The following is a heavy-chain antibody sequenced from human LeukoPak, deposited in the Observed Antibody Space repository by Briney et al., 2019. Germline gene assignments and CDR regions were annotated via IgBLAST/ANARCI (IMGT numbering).Heavy chain of an antibody. Sequence: PSETLSLTCTVSGGSISSYYWSWIRQPPGKGLEWIGYIYYSGSTNYNPSLKSRVTISVDTSKNQFSLKLSSVTAADTAVYYCARAGCGYGYDYWGQGTLVTVSS. J-gene: IGHJ4*02. V-gene: IGHV4-59*01. CDR3: ARAGCGYGYDY. CDR2: IYYSGST. CDR1: GGSISSYY. D-gene: IGHD5-18*01.